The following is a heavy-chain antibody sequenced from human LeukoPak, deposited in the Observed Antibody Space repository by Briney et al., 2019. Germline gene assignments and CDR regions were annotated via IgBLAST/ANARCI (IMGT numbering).Heavy chain of an antibody. CDR3: AKHGEAYGDSKTDY. CDR1: GFTFSSYW. Sequence: PGGSLRLSCAASGFTFSSYWMHWVRQAPGKGLVWVSRINSDGSSTSYADSVKGRFTISRDNAKNTLYLQMNSLRAEDTAIYYCAKHGEAYGDSKTDYWGQGTLVTVSS. V-gene: IGHV3-74*01. CDR2: INSDGSST. J-gene: IGHJ4*02. D-gene: IGHD4-17*01.